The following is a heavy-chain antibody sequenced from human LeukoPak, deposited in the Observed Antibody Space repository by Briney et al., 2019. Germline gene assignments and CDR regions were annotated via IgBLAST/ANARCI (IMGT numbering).Heavy chain of an antibody. CDR3: ARGRYCSGGSCYSPPWSALNWFDP. Sequence: ASVKVSCKASGGTFSSYAISWVRQAPGQGLEWMGGIIPIFGTANYAQKFQGRVTITADESMSTAYMELSSLRSEDTAVYYCARGRYCSGGSCYSPPWSALNWFDPWGQGTLVTVSS. D-gene: IGHD2-15*01. V-gene: IGHV1-69*13. CDR1: GGTFSSYA. J-gene: IGHJ5*02. CDR2: IIPIFGTA.